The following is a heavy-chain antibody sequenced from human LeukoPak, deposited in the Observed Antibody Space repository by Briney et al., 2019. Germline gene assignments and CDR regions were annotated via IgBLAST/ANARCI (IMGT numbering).Heavy chain of an antibody. D-gene: IGHD5-18*01. CDR1: GGTSSSYA. CDR3: ARDGRWSGTAMGY. CDR2: IIPIFGTA. V-gene: IGHV1-69*05. J-gene: IGHJ4*02. Sequence: SVKVSCKASGGTSSSYAISWVRQAPGQGLEWMGRIIPIFGTANYAQKFQGRVTITTDESTSTAYMELSGLRSEDTAVYYCARDGRWSGTAMGYWGQGTLVTVSS.